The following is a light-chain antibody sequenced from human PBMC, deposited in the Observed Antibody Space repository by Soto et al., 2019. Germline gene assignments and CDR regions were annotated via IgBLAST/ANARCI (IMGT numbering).Light chain of an antibody. CDR2: KAS. CDR1: QSISSW. CDR3: QQYNSYPWT. V-gene: IGKV1-5*03. J-gene: IGKJ1*01. Sequence: DIQMTQSPSTLSASVGDRVTITCRASQSISSWLAWYQQKPGKAPKLLLSKASRLASGVQSRFSGSGSGTEFTLTISSLQPDDFATYYCQQYNSYPWTFGQGTKVEIK.